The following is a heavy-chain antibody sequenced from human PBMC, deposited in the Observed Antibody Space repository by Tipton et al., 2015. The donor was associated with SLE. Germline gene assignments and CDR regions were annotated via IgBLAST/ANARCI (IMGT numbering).Heavy chain of an antibody. CDR3: ARDHPVAGPFDY. CDR2: IADTGSP. D-gene: IGHD6-19*01. J-gene: IGHJ4*02. Sequence: TLSLTCAVYGGSFSGYHWTWIRQPPGQGLEWIGEIADTGSPNYNPSLKSRVTIPLDTSKSQFSLILNSLTAADTAVYYCARDHPVAGPFDYWGQGTLVTVSS. CDR1: GGSFSGYH. V-gene: IGHV4-34*01.